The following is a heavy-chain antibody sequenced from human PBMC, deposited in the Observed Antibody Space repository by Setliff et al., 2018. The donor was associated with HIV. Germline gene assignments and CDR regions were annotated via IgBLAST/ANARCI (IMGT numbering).Heavy chain of an antibody. CDR2: IKQDGSEK. J-gene: IGHJ5*02. CDR1: GFSFGDFW. V-gene: IGHV3-7*03. D-gene: IGHD2-2*01. CDR3: AKDHLVAVPADNDWFDP. Sequence: GGSLRLSCAASGFSFGDFWMSWVRQPPGKGLEWVANIKQDGSEKFYGHFVKGRFTISRDNSKNTLYLQMNSLRAEDTAVYYCAKDHLVAVPADNDWFDPWGQGTLVTVSS.